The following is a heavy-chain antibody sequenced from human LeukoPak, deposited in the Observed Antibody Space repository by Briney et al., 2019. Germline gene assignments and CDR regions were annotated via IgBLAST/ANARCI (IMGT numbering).Heavy chain of an antibody. CDR3: ARDEDLTGYYTRRDY. CDR1: GYTFTSYG. J-gene: IGHJ4*02. D-gene: IGHD3-9*01. CDR2: ISAYNGNT. Sequence: SVKVSCKASGYTFTSYGISWVRQAPGQGLEWMGWISAYNGNTNYAQKLQGRVTMTTDTSTSTAYMELRSLRSDDTAVYYCARDEDLTGYYTRRDYWGQGTLVTVSS. V-gene: IGHV1-18*01.